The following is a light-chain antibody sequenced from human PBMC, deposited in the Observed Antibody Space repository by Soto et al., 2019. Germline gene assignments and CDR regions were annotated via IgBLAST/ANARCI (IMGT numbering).Light chain of an antibody. J-gene: IGKJ4*01. CDR3: QQRSNWPPALS. Sequence: EVVLTQSPATLSLSPGDRATLSCRASQSVNNFLAWYQQKPGQTPRLLIYDASKRATGIPGRFSGSGSGTDFTLTISSLEPEDFAVYYCQQRSNWPPALSFGGGTQVDIK. CDR2: DAS. V-gene: IGKV3-11*01. CDR1: QSVNNF.